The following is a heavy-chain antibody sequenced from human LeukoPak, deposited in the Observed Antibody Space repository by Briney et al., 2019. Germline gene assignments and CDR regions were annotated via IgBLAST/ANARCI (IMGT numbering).Heavy chain of an antibody. D-gene: IGHD6-19*01. CDR3: ARGVRIAVAHPHLDY. Sequence: SETLSLTCGVYGGSFSGYFWSYIRQPPGKGLEWLGEISHSGSTNYNPSLKSRLNMSVDTSTNQFSLSLSSVTAADTAVYYCARGVRIAVAHPHLDYWGLGSLVTVSS. J-gene: IGHJ4*02. CDR2: ISHSGST. V-gene: IGHV4-34*01. CDR1: GGSFSGYF.